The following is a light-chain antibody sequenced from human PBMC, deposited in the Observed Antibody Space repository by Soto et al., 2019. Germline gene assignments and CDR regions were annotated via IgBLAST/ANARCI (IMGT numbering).Light chain of an antibody. CDR1: QSVSSSY. J-gene: IGKJ1*01. CDR3: QQSGSSPRT. Sequence: EIVLTQSPGTLSLSPGERATLSCRASQSVSSSYLAWYQQKPGQAPRLLIYDASSRATGIPDRFSGSGSGTDFTLTISRLEPEDFAVYYCQQSGSSPRTFGQVTKVEIK. CDR2: DAS. V-gene: IGKV3-20*01.